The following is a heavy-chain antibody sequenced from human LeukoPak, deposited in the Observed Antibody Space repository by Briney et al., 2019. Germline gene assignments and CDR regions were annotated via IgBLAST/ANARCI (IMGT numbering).Heavy chain of an antibody. CDR3: ARAPYSSSWTPGYFQH. CDR2: IYHSGST. Sequence: ASETLSLTCAVYGGPLSGYYWSWIRQPPGKGLEWIGSIYHSGSTYYNPSLKSRVTISVDTSKNQFSLKLSSVTAADTAVYYCARAPYSSSWTPGYFQHWGQGTLVTVSS. D-gene: IGHD6-13*01. J-gene: IGHJ1*01. V-gene: IGHV4-34*01. CDR1: GGPLSGYY.